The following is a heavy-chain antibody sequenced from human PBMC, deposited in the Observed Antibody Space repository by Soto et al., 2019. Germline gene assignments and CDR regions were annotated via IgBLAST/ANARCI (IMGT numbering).Heavy chain of an antibody. J-gene: IGHJ5*02. D-gene: IGHD4-17*01. V-gene: IGHV3-23*01. Sequence: EEQLLESGGGLVQPGGSLRLSCAASGFSFSSYGMSWVRQAPGKGLEWVSGISGGGDSTYYADSVKGRFTISRDKSKNTLYLQMNSLRAEDTAVYYCARGQDDYGDSDGWFDPWGQGTLVSVSS. CDR1: GFSFSSYG. CDR2: ISGGGDST. CDR3: ARGQDDYGDSDGWFDP.